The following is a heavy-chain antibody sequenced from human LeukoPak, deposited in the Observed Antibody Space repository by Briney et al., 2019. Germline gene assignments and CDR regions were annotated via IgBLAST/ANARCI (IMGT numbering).Heavy chain of an antibody. CDR2: ITGSGDST. V-gene: IGHV3-23*01. Sequence: GGSLRLSCAASVFTFSNYAMSWVRQAPGRGLEWVSTITGSGDSTYNADSVKGRFTISRDISENTLYLQMNSLRAEDTAVYYCAKGGLWYGKNDYWGQGTLVTVSS. CDR1: VFTFSNYA. D-gene: IGHD3-10*01. J-gene: IGHJ4*02. CDR3: AKGGLWYGKNDY.